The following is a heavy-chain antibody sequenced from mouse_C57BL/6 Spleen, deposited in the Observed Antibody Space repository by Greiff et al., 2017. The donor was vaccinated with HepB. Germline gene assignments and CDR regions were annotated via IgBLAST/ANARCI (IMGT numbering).Heavy chain of an antibody. D-gene: IGHD1-1*01. V-gene: IGHV1-50*01. CDR2: IDPSDSYT. CDR1: GYTFTSYL. CDR3: ARRSSYPVAY. J-gene: IGHJ3*01. Sequence: QVQLQQPGAELVKPGASVYLSCKASGYTFTSYLLHWVIQGPGPGLEWIGEIDPSDSYTNYNQKFKGKATLTVDTSSSTAYMQLSSLTSEDSAVYYCARRSSYPVAYWGQGTLVTVSA.